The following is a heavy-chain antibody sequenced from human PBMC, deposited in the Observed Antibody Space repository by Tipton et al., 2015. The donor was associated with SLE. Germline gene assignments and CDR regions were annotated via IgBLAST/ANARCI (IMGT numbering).Heavy chain of an antibody. Sequence: TLSLTCTVSGGSISSHYWSWIRQPPGKGLEWIGYIYYSGSTNYNPSLKSRVTISVDTSKNQFSLKLSSVTAADTAVYYCARGGGTRHSSSWYPAFDIWGQGTMVPVSS. CDR3: ARGGGTRHSSSWYPAFDI. J-gene: IGHJ3*02. CDR1: GGSISSHY. D-gene: IGHD6-13*01. CDR2: IYYSGST. V-gene: IGHV4-59*11.